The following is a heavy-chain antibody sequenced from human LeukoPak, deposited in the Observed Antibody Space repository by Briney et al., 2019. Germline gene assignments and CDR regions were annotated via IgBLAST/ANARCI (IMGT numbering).Heavy chain of an antibody. D-gene: IGHD2-15*01. Sequence: PGGSLRLSCAASGFTFSNYSMNWVRQAPGKGLEWVSYIRSSSTTIYYADSVKGRFTISRDNAKNSLYLQMNSLRAEDTAVYSCARGADGVSSNSRGWFDPWGQGTLVTVSS. CDR2: IRSSSTTI. CDR1: GFTFSNYS. V-gene: IGHV3-48*01. CDR3: ARGADGVSSNSRGWFDP. J-gene: IGHJ5*02.